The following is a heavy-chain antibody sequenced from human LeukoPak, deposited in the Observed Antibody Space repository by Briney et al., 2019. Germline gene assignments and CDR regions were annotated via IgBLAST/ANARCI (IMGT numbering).Heavy chain of an antibody. CDR2: ISYDGSNK. J-gene: IGHJ4*02. D-gene: IGHD3-10*01. CDR1: GFIFSDYY. V-gene: IGHV3-30*18. Sequence: PGGSLRLSCAASGFIFSDYYMSWIRQAPGKGLEWVAVISYDGSNKYYADSVKGRFTISRDNSKNSLYLQMNSLRPEDTAVYYCAKGSSFVTGSYFDYWGQGTLVTVSS. CDR3: AKGSSFVTGSYFDY.